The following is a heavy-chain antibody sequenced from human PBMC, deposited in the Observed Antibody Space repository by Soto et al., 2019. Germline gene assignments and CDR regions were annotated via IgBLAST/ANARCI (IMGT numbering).Heavy chain of an antibody. CDR2: ISWKGGSL. Sequence: EVQLVESGGGLVQPGRSLRLSCAASGFTIDDYAMHWVRQAPGKGLEWVSGISWKGGSLGYADSVRGRFTISRDNAKNSLYLQMNSLRAEDTALYYCAKDSYSSSYGTFDYWGQGTLVTVSS. CDR3: AKDSYSSSYGTFDY. CDR1: GFTIDDYA. D-gene: IGHD6-6*01. J-gene: IGHJ4*02. V-gene: IGHV3-9*01.